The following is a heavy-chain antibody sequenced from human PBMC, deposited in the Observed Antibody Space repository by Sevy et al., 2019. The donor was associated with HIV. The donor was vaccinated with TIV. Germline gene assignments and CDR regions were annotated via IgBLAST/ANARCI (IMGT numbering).Heavy chain of an antibody. CDR3: ARGELYYHYYYMDV. J-gene: IGHJ6*03. Sequence: GGSLRLSCAASGFTFSSYWMHWVRQAPGKGLVWVSRINNDGSSTSYADSVKGRFTISRDNAKNTLYLQMNSLRAEDTAVYYCARGELYYHYYYMDVWGKGTTVTVSS. CDR1: GFTFSSYW. CDR2: INNDGSST. V-gene: IGHV3-74*01.